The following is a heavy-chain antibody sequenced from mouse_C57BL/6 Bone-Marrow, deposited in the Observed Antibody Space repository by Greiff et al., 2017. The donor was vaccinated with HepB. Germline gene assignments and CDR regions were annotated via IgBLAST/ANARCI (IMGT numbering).Heavy chain of an antibody. V-gene: IGHV1-66*01. CDR1: GYSFTSYY. D-gene: IGHD1-1*01. Sequence: VQLQESGPELVKPGASVKISCKASGYSFTSYYIHWVKQRPGQGLEWIGWIYPGSGNTKYNEKFKGKATLTADTSSSTAYMQLSSLTSEDSAVYYCARWTTVGAMDYWGQGTSVTVSS. CDR2: IYPGSGNT. CDR3: ARWTTVGAMDY. J-gene: IGHJ4*01.